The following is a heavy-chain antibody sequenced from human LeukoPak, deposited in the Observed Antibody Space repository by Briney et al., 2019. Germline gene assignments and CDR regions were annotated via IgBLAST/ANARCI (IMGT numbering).Heavy chain of an antibody. CDR2: INQDESAK. J-gene: IGHJ3*02. Sequence: GGSLRLSCAASGFTFSRYWMSWVRQAPGKGLEWVASINQDESAKFYVDSVRGRFTISRDNAKNSLYLQMNSLRAEDTALHYCAKGVRITMVRGAFDIWGQGTMVTVSS. CDR3: AKGVRITMVRGAFDI. V-gene: IGHV3-7*03. CDR1: GFTFSRYW. D-gene: IGHD3-10*01.